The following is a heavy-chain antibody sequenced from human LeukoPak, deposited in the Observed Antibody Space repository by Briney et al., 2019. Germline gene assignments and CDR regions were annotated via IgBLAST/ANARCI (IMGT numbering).Heavy chain of an antibody. CDR3: ARDKWRTVQFDY. CDR1: GFTFSSYS. Sequence: GGSLRLSCAASGFTFSSYSMNWVRQAPGKGLEWVSSISSSSSYIYYADSVKGRFTISRDNAKNSLYLQMNSLRAEDTAVYYCARDKWRTVQFDYWGQGTLVTVSS. CDR2: ISSSSSYI. D-gene: IGHD4-11*01. V-gene: IGHV3-21*01. J-gene: IGHJ4*02.